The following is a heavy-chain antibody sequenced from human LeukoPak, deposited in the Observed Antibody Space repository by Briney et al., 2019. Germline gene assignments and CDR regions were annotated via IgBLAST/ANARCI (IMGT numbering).Heavy chain of an antibody. CDR2: VNRSGST. J-gene: IGHJ6*02. V-gene: IGHV4-34*01. CDR1: GGSFSGYY. D-gene: IGHD3-10*01. Sequence: PSETLSLTCAVYGGSFSGYYWSWIRQPPGKGLEWIGEVNRSGSTNYNPSLKSRVTISVDTSKNQFTLKLSSVTAADTAVYYCARGRYYGSGSYRYYYYYGMDVWGQGTTVTVSS. CDR3: ARGRYYGSGSYRYYYYYGMDV.